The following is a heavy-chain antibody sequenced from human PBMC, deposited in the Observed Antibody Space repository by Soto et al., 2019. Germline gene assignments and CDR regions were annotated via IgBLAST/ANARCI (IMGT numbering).Heavy chain of an antibody. Sequence: SETLSLTCTVSGGSISGYYWSWIRQAPGKGLEWIGYISYSGSPNYDLSLKSRVTISVDTSQNQFSLKLTSVTAADTAVYYCARAGRSSSKTVFDYWGQGTLVTVSS. CDR3: ARAGRSSSKTVFDY. D-gene: IGHD6-6*01. CDR2: ISYSGSP. J-gene: IGHJ4*02. V-gene: IGHV4-59*01. CDR1: GGSISGYY.